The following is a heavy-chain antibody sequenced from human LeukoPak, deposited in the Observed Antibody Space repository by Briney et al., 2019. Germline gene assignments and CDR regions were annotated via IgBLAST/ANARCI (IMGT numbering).Heavy chain of an antibody. J-gene: IGHJ3*02. Sequence: PGGSLRLSCAASGFTFSSYSMNWVRQAPGKGLEWVSSISSSSSYIYYADSVKGRFTISRDNAKNTLYLQMNSLRAEDTAVYYCAKDKFLNYYDSSGLRAAFDIWGQGTMVTVSS. CDR3: AKDKFLNYYDSSGLRAAFDI. CDR1: GFTFSSYS. D-gene: IGHD3-22*01. V-gene: IGHV3-21*04. CDR2: ISSSSSYI.